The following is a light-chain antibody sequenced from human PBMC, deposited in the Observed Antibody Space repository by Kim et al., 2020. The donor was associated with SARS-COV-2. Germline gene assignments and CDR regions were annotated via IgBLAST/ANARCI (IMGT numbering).Light chain of an antibody. V-gene: IGLV4-69*01. CDR1: SGHSSYA. CDR2: LNSDGSH. CDR3: QTWGTGIVV. Sequence: SFKLTGTLSSGHSSYAIAWHQQQPEKGPRYLMKLNSDGSHSKGDGIPDRFSGSSSGAERYLTISSLQSEDEADYYCQTWGTGIVVFGGGTQLTVL. J-gene: IGLJ2*01.